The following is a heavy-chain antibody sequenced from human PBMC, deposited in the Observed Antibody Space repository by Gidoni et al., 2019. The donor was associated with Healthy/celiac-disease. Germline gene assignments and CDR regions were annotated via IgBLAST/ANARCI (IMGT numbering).Heavy chain of an antibody. J-gene: IGHJ6*02. D-gene: IGHD3-3*01. CDR2: ISNDGSNK. CDR3: ARGYYDFWSGSPPFYGMDV. CDR1: GSTFSSYA. Sequence: QVQLVESGGGVVQPGRSLRLSCAASGSTFSSYAMHWVRQAPGKGLGLVAGISNDGSNKYYADSVKGRFTISRDNSKNTLYLQMNSLRAEDTAVYYCARGYYDFWSGSPPFYGMDVWGQGTTVTVSS. V-gene: IGHV3-30*04.